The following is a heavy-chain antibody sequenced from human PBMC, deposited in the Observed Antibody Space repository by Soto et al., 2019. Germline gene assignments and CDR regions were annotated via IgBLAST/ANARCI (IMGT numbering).Heavy chain of an antibody. J-gene: IGHJ3*02. D-gene: IGHD3-10*01. CDR3: ARDRENIVRGVIIGGAFDI. V-gene: IGHV1-2*02. Sequence: ASVKVSCKASGYTFTGYYIHWVRQAPGQGLEWMGWINPKSGGSHYAQKFQGRVTMTRDTSISTAYMELTRLRPDDTAVYYCARDRENIVRGVIIGGAFDIWGQGTMVTVSS. CDR2: INPKSGGS. CDR1: GYTFTGYY.